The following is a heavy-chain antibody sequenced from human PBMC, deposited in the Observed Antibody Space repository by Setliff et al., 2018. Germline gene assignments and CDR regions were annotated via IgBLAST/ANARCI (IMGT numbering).Heavy chain of an antibody. CDR2: ISGYTGKT. CDR1: GFTFSDFG. D-gene: IGHD2-2*01. V-gene: IGHV1-18*01. J-gene: IGHJ4*02. Sequence: ASVKVSCKTSGFTFSDFGISWVRQAPGQGLEWMGWISGYTGKTYYAPKLEGRVTLTTDTSTSTAFMEMRNLSSDDTAVYYCRRLVRYCIRATCQRASGGDFLGQGTLVTVSS. CDR3: RRLVRYCIRATCQRASGGDF.